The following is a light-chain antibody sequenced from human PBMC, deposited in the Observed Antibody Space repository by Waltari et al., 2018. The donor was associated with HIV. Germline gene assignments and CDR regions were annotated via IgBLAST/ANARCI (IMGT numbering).Light chain of an antibody. V-gene: IGLV2-14*01. CDR3: IAYTTSSTPYV. CDR1: SSDVGGYNF. J-gene: IGLJ1*01. Sequence: QSALTQPASVSGSPGQSITISCTRTSSDVGGYNFVSWYQQYPGTAPKLMIYEVSNRPSGVSDRFSGSKSANTASLTISGLRAEDEADYYCIAYTTSSTPYVLGTGTTVTVL. CDR2: EVS.